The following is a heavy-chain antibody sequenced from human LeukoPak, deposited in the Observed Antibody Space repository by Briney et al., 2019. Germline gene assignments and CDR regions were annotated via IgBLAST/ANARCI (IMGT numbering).Heavy chain of an antibody. Sequence: PSETLSLTCTVSGGSISSSSYYWGWIRQPPGKGLEWIGSIYYSGSTYYNPSLKSRVTISVYTSKNQFSLQLNSLTPEDTAVYYCARVFTMVRGAPLPFDYWGQGTLVTVSS. CDR3: ARVFTMVRGAPLPFDY. D-gene: IGHD3-10*01. CDR1: GGSISSSSYY. J-gene: IGHJ4*02. CDR2: IYYSGST. V-gene: IGHV4-39*01.